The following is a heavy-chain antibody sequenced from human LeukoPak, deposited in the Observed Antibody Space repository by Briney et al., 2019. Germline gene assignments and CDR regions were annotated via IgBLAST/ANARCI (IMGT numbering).Heavy chain of an antibody. Sequence: SETLSLTCAVSGYSISSGYYWGWIRQPPGKGLEWIGNIYHSRSTYYNPSLKSRVTISVDTSKNQFSLKLSSVTAADTAVYYCARHLVYGSGTQPYFDYWGQGTLVTVSS. CDR2: IYHSRST. V-gene: IGHV4-38-2*01. CDR3: ARHLVYGSGTQPYFDY. D-gene: IGHD3-10*01. CDR1: GYSISSGYY. J-gene: IGHJ4*02.